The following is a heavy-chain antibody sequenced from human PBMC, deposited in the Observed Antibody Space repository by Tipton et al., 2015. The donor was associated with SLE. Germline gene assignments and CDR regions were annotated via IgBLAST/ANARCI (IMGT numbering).Heavy chain of an antibody. CDR1: NGSISSYF. Sequence: TLSLTCTLSNGSISSYFWTWIRQPPGKGLEWIGNNYYGGSTAYNPSLKSRVTISVDTSKNRFSLRLTSVTAADTAVYYCARVSRTFGRLGYFYYMDVWGKGTTVTVSS. J-gene: IGHJ6*03. D-gene: IGHD3-3*02. CDR3: ARVSRTFGRLGYFYYMDV. CDR2: NYYGGST. V-gene: IGHV4-59*13.